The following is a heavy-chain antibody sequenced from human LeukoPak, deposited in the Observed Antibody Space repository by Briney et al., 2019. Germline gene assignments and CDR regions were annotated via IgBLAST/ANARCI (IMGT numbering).Heavy chain of an antibody. V-gene: IGHV4-59*08. CDR3: VRSPGYSSGWFDY. CDR1: GGSISSFY. Sequence: SETLSLTCTVSGGSISSFYWSWIRQPPGKGLEYIGDIYYTGSTNYNPSLNSRVTMSVDTSKNQFSPKLTSVTAADTALYYCVRSPGYSSGWFDYWGHGTLVTVSS. CDR2: IYYTGST. D-gene: IGHD6-19*01. J-gene: IGHJ5*01.